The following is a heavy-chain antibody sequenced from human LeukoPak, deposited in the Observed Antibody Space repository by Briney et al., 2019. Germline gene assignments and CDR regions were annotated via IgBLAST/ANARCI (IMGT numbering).Heavy chain of an antibody. CDR1: GFTAGNNY. J-gene: IGHJ4*02. CDR2: IYSDGST. Sequence: PGGSLRISGAASGFTAGNNYMSWVRQAPGQGLEWVSVIYSDGSTYYADSVKARFTISRDNSKNTLYLQMHRQRAEDTAVYHCARDPGGGPTHGYWGQGTLVTVSS. V-gene: IGHV3-66*02. CDR3: ARDPGGGPTHGY. D-gene: IGHD3-16*01.